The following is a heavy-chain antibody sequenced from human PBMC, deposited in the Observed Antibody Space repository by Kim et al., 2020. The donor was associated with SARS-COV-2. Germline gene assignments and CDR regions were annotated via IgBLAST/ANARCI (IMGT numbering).Heavy chain of an antibody. CDR2: ISSYNGNT. J-gene: IGHJ4*02. D-gene: IGHD3-22*01. V-gene: IGHV1-18*01. Sequence: ASVKVSCKASGYTFTSYGISWVRQAPGQGLEWMGWISSYNGNTNYAQKLQGRVTMTTDTSTSTAYMELRSLGSDDTAVYYCASDRWQFWDSSGYYGWVRWGQGTLVTVSS. CDR1: GYTFTSYG. CDR3: ASDRWQFWDSSGYYGWVR.